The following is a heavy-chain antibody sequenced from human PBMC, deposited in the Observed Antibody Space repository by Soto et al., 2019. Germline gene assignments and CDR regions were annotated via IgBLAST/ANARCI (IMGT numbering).Heavy chain of an antibody. CDR1: GGTFSTYT. CDR2: IIPMLTVT. CDR3: SIGSWSAETFDV. Sequence: QVHLEQSGAEVKKPGSSVKVSCKAAGGTFSTYTLIWVRQAPGQGLAWMGRIIPMLTVTNSAQKFQGRVTLTADKSTSTAVMELTSLTSDDTAVYYCSIGSWSAETFDVWGQGTMVTVSS. V-gene: IGHV1-69*02. D-gene: IGHD2-2*01. J-gene: IGHJ3*01.